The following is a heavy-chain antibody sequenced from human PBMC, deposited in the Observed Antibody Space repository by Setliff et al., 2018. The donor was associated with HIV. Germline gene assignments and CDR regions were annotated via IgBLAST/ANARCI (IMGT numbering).Heavy chain of an antibody. V-gene: IGHV4-39*01. CDR3: ARVVDADYLDY. D-gene: IGHD2-15*01. CDR2: IDYNEIT. J-gene: IGHJ4*02. CDR1: GGSISSSSYY. Sequence: LSLTCTVSGGSISSSSYYWGWIRQPPGKGLEWIGSIDYNEITYYNPSLKSRVTLSVDTPKNQFSLKLKSVTAADTAVYYCARVVDADYLDYWGQGTPVTVSS.